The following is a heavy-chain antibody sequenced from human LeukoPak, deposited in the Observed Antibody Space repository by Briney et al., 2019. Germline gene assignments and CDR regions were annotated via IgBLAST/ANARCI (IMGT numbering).Heavy chain of an antibody. Sequence: GGSPRLSCAASGFTFSSYSMTWVRQAPGKGLEWVSSISSSSSYIYYADSMKGRFTISRDNAKNSLYLQMNSLRAEDTAVYYCARGRGDILTGGHYYYGMDVWGQGTTVTVSS. CDR3: ARGRGDILTGGHYYYGMDV. V-gene: IGHV3-21*01. CDR1: GFTFSSYS. J-gene: IGHJ6*02. CDR2: ISSSSSYI. D-gene: IGHD3-9*01.